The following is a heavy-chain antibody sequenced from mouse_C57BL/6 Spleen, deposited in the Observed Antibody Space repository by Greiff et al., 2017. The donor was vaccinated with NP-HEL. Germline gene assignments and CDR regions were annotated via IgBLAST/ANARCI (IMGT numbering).Heavy chain of an antibody. CDR1: GFTFSSYG. Sequence: EVKLVESGGDLVKPGGSLKLSCAASGFTFSSYGMSWVRQTPDKRLEWVATISSGGSYTHYPDSVKGRFTISRDNAKNTLYLQMSSLKSEDTAMYYCARQGSNYGFDVWGTGTTVTVSS. D-gene: IGHD2-5*01. V-gene: IGHV5-6*01. CDR2: ISSGGSYT. J-gene: IGHJ1*03. CDR3: ARQGSNYGFDV.